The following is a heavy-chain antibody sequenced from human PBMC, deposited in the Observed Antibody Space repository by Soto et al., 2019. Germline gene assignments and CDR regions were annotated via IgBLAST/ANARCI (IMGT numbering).Heavy chain of an antibody. V-gene: IGHV3-48*02. J-gene: IGHJ3*02. Sequence: QLVESGGGLVQPGGSLRLSCAASGFSFTTHNMNWVRQAPGKGLEWVAYINSGSSSIHYADSVKGRFTISRDNGKTSLYLQMNSLRDEDTALYYCAGDAFDIWGQGTMVTVSS. CDR2: INSGSSSI. CDR1: GFSFTTHN. CDR3: AGDAFDI.